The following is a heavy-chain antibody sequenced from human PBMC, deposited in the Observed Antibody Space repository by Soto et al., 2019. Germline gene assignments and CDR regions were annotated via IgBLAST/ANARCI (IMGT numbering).Heavy chain of an antibody. CDR3: ARHVRSGSYFDF. Sequence: PGGSLRLSCAASGFTFRSHWMSWVRQSPGKGLECIGIVYFTGSTNYNPSLKSRVTMSVDRSRNQFSLQLTSLTAADTAVYYCARHVRSGSYFDFWGQGNLVTVSS. J-gene: IGHJ4*02. CDR1: GFTFRSHW. D-gene: IGHD1-26*01. V-gene: IGHV4-59*08. CDR2: VYFTGST.